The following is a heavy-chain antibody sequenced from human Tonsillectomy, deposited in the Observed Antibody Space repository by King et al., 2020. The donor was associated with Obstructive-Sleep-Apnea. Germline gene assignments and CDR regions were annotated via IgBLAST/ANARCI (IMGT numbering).Heavy chain of an antibody. CDR2: IFHNGRT. CDR1: GYSISSGYF. V-gene: IGHV4-38-2*02. Sequence: MQLQESGPGLVKPSETLSLTCTVSGYSISSGYFWGWIRQPPGKGLEWIGSIFHNGRTHYNPSLKSRVTISVDTSNNQFSLNLSSVTAADTAVYYCARDRSSGEELDYWGQGTLVTVSS. D-gene: IGHD3-22*01. J-gene: IGHJ4*02. CDR3: ARDRSSGEELDY.